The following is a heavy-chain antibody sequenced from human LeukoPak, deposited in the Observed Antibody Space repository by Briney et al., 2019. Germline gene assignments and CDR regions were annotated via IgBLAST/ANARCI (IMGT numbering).Heavy chain of an antibody. CDR2: ISSSGSTI. D-gene: IGHD6-19*01. CDR3: ARDSPQQWLVQFYYYYGMDV. CDR1: GFTFSDYY. V-gene: IGHV3-11*01. Sequence: PGGSLRLSCAASGFTFSDYYMSWIRQAPGKGLEWVSYISSSGSTIHYADSVKGRFTISRDNAKNSLYLQMNSLRAEDTAVYYCARDSPQQWLVQFYYYYGMDVWGQGTTVTVSS. J-gene: IGHJ6*02.